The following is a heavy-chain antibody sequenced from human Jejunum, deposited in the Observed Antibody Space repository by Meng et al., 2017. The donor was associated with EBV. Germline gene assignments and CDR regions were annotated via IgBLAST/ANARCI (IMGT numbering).Heavy chain of an antibody. CDR2: MHPGGST. D-gene: IGHD4-11*01. J-gene: IGHJ4*02. V-gene: IGHV4-4*02. CDR1: GDSTSSSHW. Sequence: QGRLQEPGPGLVKPSGTLSLTCAVSGDSTSSSHWWSWVRQPPGKGLEWIGEMHPGGSTNYNPSLKSRVTISVDNSKNQFSLKLTSVTAADTAVYYCAKSNDYSLNSWGQGTLVTVSS. CDR3: AKSNDYSLNS.